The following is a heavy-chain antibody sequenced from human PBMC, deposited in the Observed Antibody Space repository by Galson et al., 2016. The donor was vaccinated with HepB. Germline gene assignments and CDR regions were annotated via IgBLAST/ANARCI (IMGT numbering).Heavy chain of an antibody. D-gene: IGHD2-2*01. CDR1: GYTFTNYW. J-gene: IGHJ6*02. CDR2: IDPSDSYT. Sequence: QSGAEVKKPGESLTISCKGSGYTFTNYWITWVRQMPGKGLEWMGRIDPSDSYTNYSPSFQGHVTISADKSISTAYLQWSSLKASDTAMYYCARHLGAPMRDPYYYGMDVWGQGTTVTVSS. CDR3: ARHLGAPMRDPYYYGMDV. V-gene: IGHV5-10-1*01.